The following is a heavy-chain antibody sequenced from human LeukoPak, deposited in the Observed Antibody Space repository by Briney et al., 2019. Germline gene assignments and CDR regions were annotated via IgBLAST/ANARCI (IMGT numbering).Heavy chain of an antibody. CDR1: GGSISSYY. J-gene: IGHJ4*02. CDR3: ARTRYYYNSRSYGAPYYFDY. Sequence: SETLSLTCTVSGGSISSYYWSWIRQPPGKGLEWIGYIYYSGSTNYNPSLKSRVTISVDTSKNQFSLRLSSVTAADTAVYYCARTRYYYNSRSYGAPYYFDYWGQGTLVTVSS. D-gene: IGHD3-10*01. CDR2: IYYSGST. V-gene: IGHV4-59*08.